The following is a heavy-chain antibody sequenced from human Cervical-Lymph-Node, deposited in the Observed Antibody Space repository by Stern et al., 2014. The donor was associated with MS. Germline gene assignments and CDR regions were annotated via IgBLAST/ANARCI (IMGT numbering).Heavy chain of an antibody. D-gene: IGHD2-15*01. V-gene: IGHV3-23*04. Sequence: EVQLVESGGGLVQPGGSLRLSCAASGFTFSDYAMSWVRQATGKGLEWVSAISLSGGSTFYADSVQGRFTISRDNSKNPPYLQMNSLRAEDTAVYYCAKDRELVVVTFDSWGQGTLVTVSS. CDR1: GFTFSDYA. J-gene: IGHJ4*02. CDR3: AKDRELVVVTFDS. CDR2: ISLSGGST.